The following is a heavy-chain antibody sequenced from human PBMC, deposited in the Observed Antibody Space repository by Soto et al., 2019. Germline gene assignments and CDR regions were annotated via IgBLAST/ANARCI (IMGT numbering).Heavy chain of an antibody. Sequence: ASVKVSCKASGYTFTSYGISWVRQAPGQGLEWMGWISAYNGNTNYAQKLQGRVTMTTDTSTSTAYMELRSLRSDDTAAYYCARVDEAFQLVPGYYYDMDVWGKGTTVTVSS. V-gene: IGHV1-18*01. CDR1: GYTFTSYG. D-gene: IGHD6-6*01. CDR3: ARVDEAFQLVPGYYYDMDV. J-gene: IGHJ6*03. CDR2: ISAYNGNT.